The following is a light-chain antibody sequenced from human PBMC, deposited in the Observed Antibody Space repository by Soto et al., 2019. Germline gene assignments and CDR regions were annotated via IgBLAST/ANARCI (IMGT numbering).Light chain of an antibody. CDR2: GAS. CDR3: QQYNNWPALT. V-gene: IGKV3-15*01. CDR1: QSXSSN. Sequence: EIVMTQSPAXXSVSPGERAXXXXXASQSXSSNLAWYQQKPGQAPRLLIYGASTRATGIPARFSGSGSGTEFTLTISSLQSEDFAVYYCQQYNNWPALTFGGGTKVEIK. J-gene: IGKJ4*01.